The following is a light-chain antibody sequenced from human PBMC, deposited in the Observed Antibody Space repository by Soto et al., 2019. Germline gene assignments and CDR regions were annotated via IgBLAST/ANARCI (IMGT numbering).Light chain of an antibody. CDR1: QSVSGSH. V-gene: IGKV3-11*01. Sequence: EMVLTQSPGTLSLSPGERVTLSCRASQSVSGSHLAWYQQKPGQAPRLLIYDASNRATGIPARFSGSGSGTDFTLTISSLEPEDFAVYYCQQRSNWPPTWTSGQGTKVDIK. CDR2: DAS. J-gene: IGKJ1*01. CDR3: QQRSNWPPTWT.